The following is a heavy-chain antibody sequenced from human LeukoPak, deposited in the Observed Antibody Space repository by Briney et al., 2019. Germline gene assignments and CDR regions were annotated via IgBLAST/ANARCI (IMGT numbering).Heavy chain of an antibody. J-gene: IGHJ4*02. V-gene: IGHV3-43*02. CDR1: GLNFDDSA. CDR2: ISADGGST. CDR3: AKESGKFDY. Sequence: GGSLRLSCVASGLNFDDSAMHWVRQAPGKGLEWVSLISADGGSTFSADSVKGRFSISRDNSKNSLCLQMNSLRSEDTAMYYCAKESGKFDYWGQGTLVAVSS.